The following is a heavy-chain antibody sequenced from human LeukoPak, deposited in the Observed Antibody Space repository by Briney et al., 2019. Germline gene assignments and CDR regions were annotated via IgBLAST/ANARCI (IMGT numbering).Heavy chain of an antibody. CDR3: ARSPIAVADHPLLDYYGMDV. V-gene: IGHV1-2*04. CDR1: GYTFTGYY. CDR2: INPNSGGT. J-gene: IGHJ6*02. D-gene: IGHD6-19*01. Sequence: ASVKVSCKASGYTFTGYYMHWVRQAPGQGLEWMGWINPNSGGTNYAQKFQGWVTMTRDTSISTAYMELSRLRSDDTAVYYCARSPIAVADHPLLDYYGMDVWGQGTTVTVSS.